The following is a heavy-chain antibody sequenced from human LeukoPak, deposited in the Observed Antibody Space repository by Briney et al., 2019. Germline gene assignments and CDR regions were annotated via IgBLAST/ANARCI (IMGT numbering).Heavy chain of an antibody. D-gene: IGHD3-22*01. V-gene: IGHV1-2*02. CDR2: INSNSGGT. Sequence: ASVKVSCKASGYTLTGYYMHWVRQAPGQGLEWMGWINSNSGGTNYAQKFQGRVTMTRDTSISTAYMELSSLRSDDTAVYYCARYSSGRPPFDYWGQGTLVTVSS. CDR1: GYTLTGYY. J-gene: IGHJ4*02. CDR3: ARYSSGRPPFDY.